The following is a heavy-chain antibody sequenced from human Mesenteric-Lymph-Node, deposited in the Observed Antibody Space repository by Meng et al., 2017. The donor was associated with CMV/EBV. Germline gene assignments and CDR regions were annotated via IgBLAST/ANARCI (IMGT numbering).Heavy chain of an antibody. J-gene: IGHJ4*02. D-gene: IGHD3-10*01. Sequence: GESLKISCAASGFNFNIAWMSWVRQAPGKGLEWVSYISSSSSSIYYADSVKGRFTISRDNAKNSLYLQMNSLRDEDTAVYYCARSFFGSGSYYSQYWGQGTLVTVSS. V-gene: IGHV3-48*02. CDR3: ARSFFGSGSYYSQY. CDR2: ISSSSSSI. CDR1: GFNFNIAW.